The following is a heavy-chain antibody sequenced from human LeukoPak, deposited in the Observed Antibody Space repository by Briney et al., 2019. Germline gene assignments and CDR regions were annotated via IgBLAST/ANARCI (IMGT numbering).Heavy chain of an antibody. Sequence: GPLRLSFAASGLPFSSYARSGVRQAPGKGLEWVSAIIGSGGITYYADSVRGRFTISRDNSKNTLYLQMNSLRAEDTAVYYCAKDRITMIVVVIFDYWGQGTLVTVSS. D-gene: IGHD3-22*01. J-gene: IGHJ4*02. V-gene: IGHV3-23*01. CDR2: IIGSGGIT. CDR3: AKDRITMIVVVIFDY. CDR1: GLPFSSYA.